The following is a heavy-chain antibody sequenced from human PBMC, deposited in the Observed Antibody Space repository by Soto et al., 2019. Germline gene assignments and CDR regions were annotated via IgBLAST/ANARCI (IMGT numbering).Heavy chain of an antibody. D-gene: IGHD5-12*01. CDR2: IYTSGST. V-gene: IGHV4-4*07. CDR3: ARDQGATAKNPAFDY. J-gene: IGHJ4*02. Sequence: QVQLQESGPGLVKPSETLSLTCTVTGGSISSYYWSLIRQPAGKGLEWIGRIYTSGSTNYNPSLKSRVTMSVDTSKNQFSLKLSSVTAADTAVYYCARDQGATAKNPAFDYWGQGTLVTVSS. CDR1: GGSISSYY.